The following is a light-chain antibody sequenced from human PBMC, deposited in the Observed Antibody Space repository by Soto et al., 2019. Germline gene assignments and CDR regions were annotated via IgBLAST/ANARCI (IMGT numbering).Light chain of an antibody. V-gene: IGLV2-14*01. CDR3: SSYTTTMTIV. CDR2: EVS. CDR1: SSDVGGYNY. Sequence: QSVLTQPASVSGSPGQSITISCTGTSSDVGGYNYVSWYQQHPGKAPKLMIYEVSNRPSGFSNRFSGSKSGNTASLTISGLQAEDEADYYCSSYTTTMTIVFGGGTKLTVL. J-gene: IGLJ3*02.